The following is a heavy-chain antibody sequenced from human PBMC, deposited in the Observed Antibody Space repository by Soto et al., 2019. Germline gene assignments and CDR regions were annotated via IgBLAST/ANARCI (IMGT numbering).Heavy chain of an antibody. Sequence: QVQLVQSGAEVKKPGASVKVSCKASGYTFTSYAMHWVRQAPGQRLEWMGWINAGNGNTKYSQKYQRRVTITRDTSARTAYMALIILRAESTAVYYCASEYCGGDCYSAARYGMDVWGHGTTVTVSS. CDR1: GYTFTSYA. J-gene: IGHJ6*02. CDR2: INAGNGNT. V-gene: IGHV1-3*01. CDR3: ASEYCGGDCYSAARYGMDV. D-gene: IGHD2-21*02.